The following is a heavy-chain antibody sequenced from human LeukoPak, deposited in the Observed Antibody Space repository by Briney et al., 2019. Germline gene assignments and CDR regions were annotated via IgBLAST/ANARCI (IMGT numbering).Heavy chain of an antibody. Sequence: GASVKVSCKASGYTFTSYYMHWVRQAPGQGLEWMGIINPSGGSTSYAQKFQGRVTMTRDTSTSTVYMELSSLRSEDTAVYYCARDRVPAAILGTQNRHFDYWGQGTLVTVSS. J-gene: IGHJ4*02. V-gene: IGHV1-46*01. D-gene: IGHD2-2*02. CDR2: INPSGGST. CDR3: ARDRVPAAILGTQNRHFDY. CDR1: GYTFTSYY.